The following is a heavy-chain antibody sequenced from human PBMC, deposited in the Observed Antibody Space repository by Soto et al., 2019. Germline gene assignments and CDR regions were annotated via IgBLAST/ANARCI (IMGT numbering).Heavy chain of an antibody. Sequence: SETLSLTCAVYGGSFSGYYCNWLRQTPGKGLEWIGYIFYSGSSNSNASLKSRVTLSVDRSKNQFSLKLNSVTAADTAVYYCARGYNYGLDVWGQGTTVTVSS. CDR1: GGSFSGYY. CDR3: ARGYNYGLDV. V-gene: IGHV4-59*01. J-gene: IGHJ6*02. CDR2: IFYSGSS.